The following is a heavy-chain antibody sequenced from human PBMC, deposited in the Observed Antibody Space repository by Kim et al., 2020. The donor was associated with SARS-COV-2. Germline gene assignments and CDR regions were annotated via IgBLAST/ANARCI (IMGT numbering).Heavy chain of an antibody. Sequence: SETLSLTCTVSGGSISSYYWSWIRQPPGKGLEWIGYIYYSGSTNYNPSLKSRVTISVDTSKNQFSLKLSSVTAADTAVYYCARAGYGSGSWGVNFDYWGQGTLVTVSS. D-gene: IGHD3-10*01. J-gene: IGHJ4*02. CDR1: GGSISSYY. CDR3: ARAGYGSGSWGVNFDY. CDR2: IYYSGST. V-gene: IGHV4-59*01.